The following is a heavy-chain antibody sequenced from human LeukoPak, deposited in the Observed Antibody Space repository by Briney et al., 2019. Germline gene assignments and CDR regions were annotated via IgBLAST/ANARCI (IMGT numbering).Heavy chain of an antibody. V-gene: IGHV3-21*01. CDR2: ITRSSIYI. CDR1: GFTFSSYN. Sequence: GGTLRLSCAASGFTFSSYNMNWVRQAPGKGLEWVSSITRSSIYIYYADSVKGRFTISRDNAENSLSLQMNSLRAEDTAVYYCARDSGDGSGTYYPYGMDVWGQGTTVTVSS. J-gene: IGHJ6*02. CDR3: ARDSGDGSGTYYPYGMDV. D-gene: IGHD3-10*01.